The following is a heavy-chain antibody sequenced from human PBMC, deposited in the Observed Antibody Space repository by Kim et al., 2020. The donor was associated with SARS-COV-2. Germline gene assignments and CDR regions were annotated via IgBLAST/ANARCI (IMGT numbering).Heavy chain of an antibody. CDR3: AADEHDYGDYFPDAFDI. J-gene: IGHJ3*02. V-gene: IGHV1-58*01. CDR2: IVVGSGNT. CDR1: GFTFTSSA. D-gene: IGHD4-17*01. Sequence: SVKVSCKASGFTFTSSAVQWVRQARGQRLEWIGWIVVGSGNTNYAQKFQERVTITRDMSTSTAYMELSSLRSEDTAVYYCAADEHDYGDYFPDAFDIWGQGTMVTVSS.